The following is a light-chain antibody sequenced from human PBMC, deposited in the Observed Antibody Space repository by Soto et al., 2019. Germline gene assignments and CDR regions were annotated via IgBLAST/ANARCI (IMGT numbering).Light chain of an antibody. J-gene: IGKJ1*01. CDR3: QHYNNWPPWT. Sequence: EIGMKQSPATLSVSPGERATFSCRASQSVSSNLAWYQQKPGQAPRLLIYGASIRATGIPARFSGSGSGTEFTLTISSLQSEDFAVYYCQHYNNWPPWTFGQGTNVDIK. V-gene: IGKV3-15*01. CDR2: GAS. CDR1: QSVSSN.